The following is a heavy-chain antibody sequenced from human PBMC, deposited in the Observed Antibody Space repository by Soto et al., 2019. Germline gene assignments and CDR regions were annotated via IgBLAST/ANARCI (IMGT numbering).Heavy chain of an antibody. CDR2: ISGSGGST. V-gene: IGHV3-23*01. J-gene: IGHJ4*02. CDR3: ARDYYKYYDSSGYYRSPAY. CDR1: GFTFSSYA. Sequence: GGSLRLSCAASGFTFSSYAMSWVRQAPGKGLEWVSAISGSGGSTYYADSVKGRFTISRDNSKNTLYLQMNSLRADDTAVYYCARDYYKYYDSSGYYRSPAYWGQGTLVTVSS. D-gene: IGHD3-22*01.